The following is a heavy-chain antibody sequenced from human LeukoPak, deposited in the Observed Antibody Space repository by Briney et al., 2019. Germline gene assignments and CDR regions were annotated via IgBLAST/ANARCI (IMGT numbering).Heavy chain of an antibody. D-gene: IGHD2-15*01. Sequence: ASVKVSCKASGYTFTGYSMHWVRQAPGQGLEWMGWINPNSGGTNYAQTFQGRVTMTRDTSSSTAYMELSRLRSDDTAVYYCASVRGYCSGGSCYPDAFDIWGHGTVVTVSS. CDR2: INPNSGGT. CDR1: GYTFTGYS. V-gene: IGHV1-2*02. CDR3: ASVRGYCSGGSCYPDAFDI. J-gene: IGHJ3*02.